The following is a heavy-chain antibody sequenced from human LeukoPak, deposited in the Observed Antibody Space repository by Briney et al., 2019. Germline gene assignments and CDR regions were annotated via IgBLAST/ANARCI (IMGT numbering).Heavy chain of an antibody. CDR1: GFTFSSYG. D-gene: IGHD3-10*01. J-gene: IGHJ6*04. Sequence: ERSLRLSCAASGFTFSSYGMHWVRQAPGKGREWVAVISYDGRNKYYADSVKGRFTMSRDNSKNTLYLQMNSLRGEEAAVYYCAKPYLHSMVRGYYYYGMDVWGKGTTVTVSS. CDR3: AKPYLHSMVRGYYYYGMDV. V-gene: IGHV3-30*18. CDR2: ISYDGRNK.